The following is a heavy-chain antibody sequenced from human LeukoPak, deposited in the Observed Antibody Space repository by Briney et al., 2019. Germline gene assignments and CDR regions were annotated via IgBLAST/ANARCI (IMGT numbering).Heavy chain of an antibody. J-gene: IGHJ6*02. D-gene: IGHD3-10*01. CDR1: GGSISSYY. CDR3: ARVPYYTMVRGVRTYYYYGMDV. V-gene: IGHV4-59*12. Sequence: SETLSLTCTVSGGSISSYYWSWIRQPPGKGLEWIGYIYYSGSTNYNPSLKSRVTISVDTSKNQFSLKLSSVTAADTAVYYCARVPYYTMVRGVRTYYYYGMDVWGQGTTVTVSS. CDR2: IYYSGST.